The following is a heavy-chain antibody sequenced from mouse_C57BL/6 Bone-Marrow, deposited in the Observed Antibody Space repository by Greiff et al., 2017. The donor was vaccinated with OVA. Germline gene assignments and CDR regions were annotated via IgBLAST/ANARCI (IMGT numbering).Heavy chain of an antibody. CDR1: GFTFSSYA. J-gene: IGHJ3*01. CDR3: ARANWAFAY. Sequence: DVKLVESGGGLVKPGGSLKLSCAASGFTFSSYAMSWVRQTPEKRLEWVATISDGGSYTYYPDNVKGRVTISRDNAKNNLYLQMSHLKSEDTAMYYCARANWAFAYWGQGTLVTVSA. D-gene: IGHD4-1*01. CDR2: ISDGGSYT. V-gene: IGHV5-4*03.